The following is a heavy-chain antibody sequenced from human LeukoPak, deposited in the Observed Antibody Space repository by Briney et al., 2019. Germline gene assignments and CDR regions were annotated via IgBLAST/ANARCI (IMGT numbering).Heavy chain of an antibody. Sequence: SETLSLTCTVSGGSISSYYWSWIRQPPGKGLEWIGYIYYSGSTNYNPSLKSRVTISVDTSKNQFSLKLSSVTAADTAVYYCARSSAYYDYVWGSYRPRYYFDYWGQGTLVTVSS. CDR3: ARSSAYYDYVWGSYRPRYYFDY. J-gene: IGHJ4*02. CDR1: GGSISSYY. CDR2: IYYSGST. V-gene: IGHV4-59*01. D-gene: IGHD3-16*01.